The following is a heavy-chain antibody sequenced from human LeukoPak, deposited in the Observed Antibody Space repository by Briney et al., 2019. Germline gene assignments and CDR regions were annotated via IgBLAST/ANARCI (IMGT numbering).Heavy chain of an antibody. CDR2: IRQDGSEK. J-gene: IGHJ4*02. CDR3: ARDVYGDPKVAFVS. CDR1: GFTFSSYW. D-gene: IGHD4-17*01. V-gene: IGHV3-7*01. Sequence: QSGGSLRLSCAASGFTFSSYWMSWVRQAPGKGLEWVANIRQDGSEKYYVDSVKGRFTISRDNAKNSLYLQMNSLRAEDTAVYYCARDVYGDPKVAFVSWGQGTLVTVSS.